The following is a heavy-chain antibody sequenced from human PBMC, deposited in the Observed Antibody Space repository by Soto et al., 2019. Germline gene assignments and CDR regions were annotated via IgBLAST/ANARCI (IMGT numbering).Heavy chain of an antibody. Sequence: GASVKVSCKASGGTFSSYAISWGRHAPGQGLEWMGGIIPIFGTANYAQKFQGRVTITADESTSTAYMELSSLRSEDTAVYYCASASGTPPHDAFDIWRQGTMVTVSS. D-gene: IGHD1-26*01. J-gene: IGHJ3*02. CDR3: ASASGTPPHDAFDI. CDR1: GGTFSSYA. CDR2: IIPIFGTA. V-gene: IGHV1-69*13.